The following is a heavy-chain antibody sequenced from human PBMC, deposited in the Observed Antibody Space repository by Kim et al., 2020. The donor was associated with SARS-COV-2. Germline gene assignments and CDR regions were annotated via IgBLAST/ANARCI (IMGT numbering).Heavy chain of an antibody. Sequence: SETLSLTCAVYGGSFSGHYWSWIRQTPGMGLEWIGEIDHSGNTNYNPSLGSRVTLSVDTSRNQFFLRLNSVTAADTGVYYCARRPAGVDWWGQGTPVTVS. J-gene: IGHJ4*02. V-gene: IGHV4-34*01. CDR1: GGSFSGHY. CDR2: IDHSGNT. CDR3: ARRPAGVDW.